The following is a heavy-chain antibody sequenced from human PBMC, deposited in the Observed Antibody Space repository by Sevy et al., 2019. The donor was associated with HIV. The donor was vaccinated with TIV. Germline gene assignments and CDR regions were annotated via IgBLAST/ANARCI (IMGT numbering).Heavy chain of an antibody. D-gene: IGHD7-27*01. CDR3: ARTTGDVPAFDY. CDR2: IYHSGST. J-gene: IGHJ4*02. V-gene: IGHV4-38-2*01. Sequence: SETLSLTCAVSGYSISSGYYWGWIRQPPGKGLEWIGSIYHSGSTYYNPSLKSRVTISVDTSKNQFSLKLSSVTAADTAVYYRARTTGDVPAFDYWGQGTLVTVSS. CDR1: GYSISSGYY.